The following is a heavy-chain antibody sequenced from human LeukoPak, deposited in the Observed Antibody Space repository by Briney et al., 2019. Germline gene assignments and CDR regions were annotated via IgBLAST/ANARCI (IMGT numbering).Heavy chain of an antibody. CDR1: GFTFTIYA. CDR2: IYASGQTT. D-gene: IGHD6-19*01. V-gene: IGHV3-23*01. CDR3: AKVNKQWPDGYIDL. J-gene: IGHJ4*02. Sequence: PGGSLRLSCAASGFTFTIYAMTWVRQAPGKGPEWVSGIYASGQTTYYADSVKGRFTISRDNSKNTLYLQMNSLRVGDTAVYYCAKVNKQWPDGYIDLWGQGARVTVAS.